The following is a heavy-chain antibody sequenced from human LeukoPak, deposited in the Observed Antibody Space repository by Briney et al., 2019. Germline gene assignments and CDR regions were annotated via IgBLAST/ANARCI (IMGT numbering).Heavy chain of an antibody. V-gene: IGHV3-43*02. CDR1: GFTFSSYW. CDR3: AKESGKFDY. CDR2: ISGDGVST. Sequence: GGSLRLSCAASGFTFSSYWMHWVRQAPGKGLEWVSLISGDGVSTFYADSVKGRFSISRDNSKNSLYLEMNSLRTEDAAMYYCAKESGKFDYWGQGTLVAVSS. J-gene: IGHJ4*02.